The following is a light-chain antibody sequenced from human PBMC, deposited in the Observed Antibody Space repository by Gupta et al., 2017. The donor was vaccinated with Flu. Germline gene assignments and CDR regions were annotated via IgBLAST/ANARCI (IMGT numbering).Light chain of an antibody. V-gene: IGLV2-14*03. Sequence: QSAMTQPASVSGSPGQSMTISCTGTSTDVADYKYVSWYQQLPGKAPKLMIYDVNYRPSGGSNRFSASKSGNTAALTISGLQAEDEADYYCSSYTISNTRQVIFGGGTRLTVL. J-gene: IGLJ2*01. CDR2: DVN. CDR1: STDVADYKY. CDR3: SSYTISNTRQVI.